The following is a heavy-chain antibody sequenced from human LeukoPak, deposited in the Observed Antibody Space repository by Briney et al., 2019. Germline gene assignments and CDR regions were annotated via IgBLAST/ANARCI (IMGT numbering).Heavy chain of an antibody. Sequence: PSETLSLTCTVSGGSISSYYWSWIRQPPGKGLEWIGYIYYSGSTSYNPSLKSRVTISVDTSKNQFSLKLSSVTAADTAVYYCASHYWEPPTRGAFDIWGQGTMVTVSS. V-gene: IGHV4-59*01. CDR1: GGSISSYY. CDR2: IYYSGST. CDR3: ASHYWEPPTRGAFDI. J-gene: IGHJ3*02. D-gene: IGHD1-26*01.